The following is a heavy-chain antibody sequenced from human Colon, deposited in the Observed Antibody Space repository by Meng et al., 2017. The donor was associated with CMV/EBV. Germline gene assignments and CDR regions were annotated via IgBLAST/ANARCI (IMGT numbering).Heavy chain of an antibody. CDR2: IIPMFGIP. CDR3: VRGTIEAPPVPIDP. V-gene: IGHV1-69*05. J-gene: IGHJ5*02. Sequence: SVKVSCKASGYTFTSYGISWVRQAPGQGLEWMGGIIPMFGIPHYAQKFHDRLTITTDESATTGYMDLTSLKSEDTAVYYCVRGTIEAPPVPIDPWGQGTLVTVSS. CDR1: GYTFTSYG. D-gene: IGHD6-6*01.